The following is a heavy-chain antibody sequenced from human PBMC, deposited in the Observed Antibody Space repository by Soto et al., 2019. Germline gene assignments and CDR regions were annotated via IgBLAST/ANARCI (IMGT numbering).Heavy chain of an antibody. CDR1: GFTFSSYG. D-gene: IGHD3-3*01. Sequence: PGGSLRLSCAASGFTFSSYGMHWVRQAPGKGLEWVAVISYDGSNKYYADSVKGRFTISRDNSKNTLYLQMNSLRAEDTAVYYCAKSLRPFGVVTYFDYWGQGTLVTVSS. CDR3: AKSLRPFGVVTYFDY. J-gene: IGHJ4*02. CDR2: ISYDGSNK. V-gene: IGHV3-30*18.